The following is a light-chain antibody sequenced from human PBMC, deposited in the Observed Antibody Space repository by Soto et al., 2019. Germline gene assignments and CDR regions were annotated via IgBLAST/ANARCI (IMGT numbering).Light chain of an antibody. CDR3: QQPSNSIT. CDR2: DAS. J-gene: IGKJ5*01. V-gene: IGKV3-11*01. Sequence: EIWLTQSPATLSLSPGERATLSCRASQSVSSYLAWYQQKPGQAPRLLIYDASNRATGIPARFSGSGSGTDFTLTISSLEPEDFAVYYCQQPSNSITFGQGTRLEIK. CDR1: QSVSSY.